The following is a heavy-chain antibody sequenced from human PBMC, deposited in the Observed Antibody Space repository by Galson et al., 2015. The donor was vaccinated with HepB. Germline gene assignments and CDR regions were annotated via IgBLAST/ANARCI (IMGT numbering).Heavy chain of an antibody. V-gene: IGHV3-30*02. CDR3: AKDEGSWYTFDY. CDR1: GFTFRSYG. Sequence: SLRLSCAASGFTFRSYGMHWVRQAPGKGLEWVAFIRYDGSNKYYADSVKGRFTISRDNSKNTLYLQMNSLRAEDTALYYCAKDEGSWYTFDYWGQGTLVTVSS. CDR2: IRYDGSNK. D-gene: IGHD6-13*01. J-gene: IGHJ4*02.